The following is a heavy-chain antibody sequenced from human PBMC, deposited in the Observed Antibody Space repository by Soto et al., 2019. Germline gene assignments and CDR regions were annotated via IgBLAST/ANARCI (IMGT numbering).Heavy chain of an antibody. CDR3: ARDCTNGVCYVGAFDI. J-gene: IGHJ3*02. CDR2: IYSGGST. CDR1: GFTVNSNY. V-gene: IGHV3-66*01. D-gene: IGHD2-8*01. Sequence: PGGSLRLSCAASGFTVNSNYMSWVRQAPGKGLEWVSVIYSGGSTYYADSVKGRFTISRDNSKNTLYLQMNSLRAEDTAVYYCARDCTNGVCYVGAFDIWGQGTMVTV.